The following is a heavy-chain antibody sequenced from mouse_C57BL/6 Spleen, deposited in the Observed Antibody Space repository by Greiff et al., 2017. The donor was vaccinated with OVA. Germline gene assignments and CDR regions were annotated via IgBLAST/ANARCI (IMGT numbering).Heavy chain of an antibody. D-gene: IGHD2-1*01. CDR1: GYTFTSYW. V-gene: IGHV1-69*01. CDR3: ARSPFGNYRYFDV. CDR2: IDPSDSYT. Sequence: VQLQQPGAELVMPGASVKLSCKASGYTFTSYWMHWVKQRPGQGLEWIGEIDPSDSYTNYNQKFKGKSTLTVDKSSSTAYMQLSSLTSDDAAVYDCARSPFGNYRYFDVWGTGTTVTVSS. J-gene: IGHJ1*03.